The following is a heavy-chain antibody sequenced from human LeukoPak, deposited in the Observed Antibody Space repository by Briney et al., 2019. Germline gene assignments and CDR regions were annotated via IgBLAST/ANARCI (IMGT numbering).Heavy chain of an antibody. V-gene: IGHV4-39*01. J-gene: IGHJ4*02. Sequence: SETLSLTCTVSGGSISSSSYYWGWVRQPPGRGLECIGSIYHSGSTYYNPSLKSRVTISVDTSKNQFSLKLSPVTAADTAVYYCARLISVYYFDSWGQGTLVTVSS. CDR2: IYHSGST. CDR1: GGSISSSSYY. D-gene: IGHD2/OR15-2a*01. CDR3: ARLISVYYFDS.